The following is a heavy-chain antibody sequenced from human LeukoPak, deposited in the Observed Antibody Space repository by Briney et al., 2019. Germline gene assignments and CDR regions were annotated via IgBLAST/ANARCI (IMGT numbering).Heavy chain of an antibody. CDR3: ARGSFGYYGDSEEFDY. Sequence: SETLSLTCTVSGGSISSSSYYWGWIRQPPGKGLEWIGSIYYSGSTYYNPSLKSRVTISVDTSKNQFSLKLSSVTAADTAVYYCARGSFGYYGDSEEFDYWGQGTLVTVSS. CDR1: GGSISSSSYY. V-gene: IGHV4-39*07. D-gene: IGHD4-17*01. CDR2: IYYSGST. J-gene: IGHJ4*02.